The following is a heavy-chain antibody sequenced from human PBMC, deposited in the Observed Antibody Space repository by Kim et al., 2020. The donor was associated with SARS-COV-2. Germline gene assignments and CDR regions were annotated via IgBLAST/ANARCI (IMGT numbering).Heavy chain of an antibody. Sequence: GGSLRLSCAASGFIFSDYWIHWVRQAPRKGLAWVARIKSDGSATDYADSVKGRFTISRDNARNTLYLQLDSLRAEDTAVYYCAKRRNSGGDCLDSWGQGTLVTVSS. CDR3: AKRRNSGGDCLDS. CDR1: GFIFSDYW. CDR2: IKSDGSAT. J-gene: IGHJ4*02. D-gene: IGHD2-21*02. V-gene: IGHV3-74*01.